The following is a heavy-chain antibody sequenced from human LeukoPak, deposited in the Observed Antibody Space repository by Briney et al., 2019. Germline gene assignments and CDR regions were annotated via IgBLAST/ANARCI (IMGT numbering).Heavy chain of an antibody. Sequence: SETLSLTCTVSGGSISSSSYYWGWIRQPPGKGLEWIGSIYYSGSTYYNPSLKSRVTISVDTSKNQFSLKLSSVTAADTAVYYCASQTVDLGPAFDIWGQGTMVTVSS. CDR2: IYYSGST. J-gene: IGHJ3*02. CDR1: GGSISSSSYY. D-gene: IGHD1-26*01. V-gene: IGHV4-39*07. CDR3: ASQTVDLGPAFDI.